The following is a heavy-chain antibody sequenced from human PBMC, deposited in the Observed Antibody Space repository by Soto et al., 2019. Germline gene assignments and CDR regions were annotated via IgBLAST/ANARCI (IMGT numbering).Heavy chain of an antibody. D-gene: IGHD2-2*01. Sequence: LEILSLTCTVSGGSISSGDYYWSWIRQPPGKGLEWIGYIYYSGSTNYNPSLKSRVTISVDTSKNQFSLKLSSVTAADTAVYYCARVGHCSSTSCYAGLFDYWGQGTLVTVSS. CDR2: IYYSGST. CDR1: GGSISSGDYY. CDR3: ARVGHCSSTSCYAGLFDY. V-gene: IGHV4-61*08. J-gene: IGHJ4*02.